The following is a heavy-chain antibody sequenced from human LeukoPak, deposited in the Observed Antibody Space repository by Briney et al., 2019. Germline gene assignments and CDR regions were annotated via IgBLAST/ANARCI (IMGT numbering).Heavy chain of an antibody. Sequence: WASVKVSCKASGGTFSSYAISWVRQAPGQGREWMGGFIPIFGTPNYAQKFQGSVTITADESTSTVYMDLTSLRSEDTAMYYCARSPRDDYVWGSYPYYFDYWGQGTLVTVSS. CDR2: FIPIFGTP. D-gene: IGHD3-16*02. CDR1: GGTFSSYA. V-gene: IGHV1-69*13. J-gene: IGHJ4*02. CDR3: ARSPRDDYVWGSYPYYFDY.